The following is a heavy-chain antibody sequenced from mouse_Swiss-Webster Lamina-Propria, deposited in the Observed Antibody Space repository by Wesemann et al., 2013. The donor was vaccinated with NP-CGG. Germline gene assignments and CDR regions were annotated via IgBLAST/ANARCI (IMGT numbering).Heavy chain of an antibody. J-gene: IGHJ4*01. D-gene: IGHD2-1*01. CDR2: ISYSGST. Sequence: LQESGPGLVKPSQSLSLTCTVTGYSITSDYAWNWIRQFPGNKLEWMGYISYSGSTSYNPSLKSRISITRDTSKNQFFLQLNSVTTEDTATYYCARGNSLYAMDYWGQGTSVTVSS. V-gene: IGHV3-2*02. CDR3: ARGNSLYAMDY. CDR1: GYSITSDYA.